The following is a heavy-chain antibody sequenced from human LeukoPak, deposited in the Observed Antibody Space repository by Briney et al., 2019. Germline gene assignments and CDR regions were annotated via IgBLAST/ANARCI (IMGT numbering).Heavy chain of an antibody. J-gene: IGHJ4*02. CDR1: RGTFSGYA. CDR3: ASLGGGSTVTTYLNY. V-gene: IGHV1-69*13. CDR2: IIPIFGTA. Sequence: VASVKVSRKASRGTFSGYAINWVRQAPGQGLEWMGGIIPIFGTANYAQKFQGRVTITADESTSTAYMELSSLRSEDTAVYYCASLGGGSTVTTYLNYWGQGTLVTVSS. D-gene: IGHD4-17*01.